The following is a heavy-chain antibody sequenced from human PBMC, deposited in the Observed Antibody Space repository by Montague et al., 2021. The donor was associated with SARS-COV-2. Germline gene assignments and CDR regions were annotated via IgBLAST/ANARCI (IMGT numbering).Heavy chain of an antibody. D-gene: IGHD1-26*01. J-gene: IGHJ4*02. CDR2: TYYRSRWSN. CDR3: ARERWAVGVSFDY. V-gene: IGHV6-1*01. Sequence: CAISGDSVSSNSATWHWIRQSPSRGLEWLGRTYYRSRWSNDYAVSVRSRIIINPDTSTNQFSLQLSSMTPEDTAVYFCARERWAVGVSFDYWGQGTLVTVSS. CDR1: GDSVSSNSAT.